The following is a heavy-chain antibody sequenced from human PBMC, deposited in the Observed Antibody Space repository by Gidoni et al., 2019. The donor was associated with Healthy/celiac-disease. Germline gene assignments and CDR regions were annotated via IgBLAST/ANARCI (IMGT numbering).Heavy chain of an antibody. J-gene: IGHJ6*02. CDR1: GGTFSSYA. Sequence: QVQLVQSGAEVKKPGSSVKVSCKASGGTFSSYAISWVRQAPGQGLEWMGGIIPIFGTANYAQKFQGRVTITADKSTSTAYMELSSLRSEDTAVYYCARGRMKDILTGYPPDYGMDVWGQGTTVTVSS. V-gene: IGHV1-69*06. CDR3: ARGRMKDILTGYPPDYGMDV. D-gene: IGHD3-9*01. CDR2: IIPIFGTA.